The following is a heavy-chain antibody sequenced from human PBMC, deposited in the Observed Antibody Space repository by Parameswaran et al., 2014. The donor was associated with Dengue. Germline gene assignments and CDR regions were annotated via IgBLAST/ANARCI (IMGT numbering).Heavy chain of an antibody. V-gene: IGHV4-34*01. Sequence: PGKGLEWIGEINHSGSTNYNPSLKSRVTISVDTSKNQFSLKLSSVTAADTTVYYCARGPRGYYYYGMDVWGQGTTVTVSS. CDR3: ARGPRGYYYYGMDV. J-gene: IGHJ6*02. D-gene: IGHD3-10*01. CDR2: INHSGST.